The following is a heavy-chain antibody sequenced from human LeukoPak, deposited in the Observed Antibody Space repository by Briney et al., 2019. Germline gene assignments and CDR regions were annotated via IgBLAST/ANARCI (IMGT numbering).Heavy chain of an antibody. D-gene: IGHD6-13*01. V-gene: IGHV3-21*01. CDR2: ITSNTNYI. CDR3: ASYSSSSSDDY. J-gene: IGHJ4*02. CDR1: GFTFSSYS. Sequence: GGSLRLSCAASGFTFSSYSMNWVRQAPGTGLEWVSSITSNTNYIYYADSVKGRFTISRDNAKNSLYLQMNSLRAEDTAVYYCASYSSSSSDDYWGQGTLVTVSS.